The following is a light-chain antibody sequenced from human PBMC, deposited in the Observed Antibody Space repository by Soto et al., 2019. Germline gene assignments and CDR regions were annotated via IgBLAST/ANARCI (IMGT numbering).Light chain of an antibody. CDR2: SNT. Sequence: QAVVTRPPSASGTPGQTIAISCSGGSSNIGSHTVNWYQQLPGTAPRLLIYSNTQRPSGVPDRFSGSKSGTSASLAISGLQSEYEGDYYCAAWDDSLNGVVFGGGTKVTVL. CDR1: SSNIGSHT. J-gene: IGLJ2*01. V-gene: IGLV1-44*01. CDR3: AAWDDSLNGVV.